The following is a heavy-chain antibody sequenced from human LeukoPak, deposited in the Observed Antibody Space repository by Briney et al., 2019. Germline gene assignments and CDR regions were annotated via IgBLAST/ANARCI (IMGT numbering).Heavy chain of an antibody. CDR3: EKDYTLIPQCYFHF. D-gene: IGHD3-16*01. Sequence: GGSLRLSCAASGFSFKNYAMHWLRQAPGKGLDWVALIWYDGSNKYYADSVKGRFTISRDSSKNTLYLQMNSMRAEDTAVYYCEKDYTLIPQCYFHFWGQGTLVTVSS. J-gene: IGHJ4*02. CDR1: GFSFKNYA. V-gene: IGHV3-33*06. CDR2: IWYDGSNK.